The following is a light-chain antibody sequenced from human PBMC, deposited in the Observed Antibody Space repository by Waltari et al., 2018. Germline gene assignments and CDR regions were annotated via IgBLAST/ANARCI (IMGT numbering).Light chain of an antibody. CDR1: GSNIGGNY. CDR3: ASWDDDVSGVG. Sequence: QSVLTQPPSASGSPGQSFSISCSGSGSNIGGNYVYWYQQFPGSAPNVLLYKTNQRLSGVPDRFSGSKSGTSGSLAIIGLRSEDEAEYYCASWDDDVSGVGFGGGTKLTVL. CDR2: KTN. J-gene: IGLJ2*01. V-gene: IGLV1-47*01.